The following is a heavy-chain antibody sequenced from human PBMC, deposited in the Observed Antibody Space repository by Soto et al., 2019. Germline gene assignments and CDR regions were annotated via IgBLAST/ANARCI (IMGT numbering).Heavy chain of an antibody. V-gene: IGHV3-30*18. D-gene: IGHD1-26*01. CDR3: AKDRYSGTYPTDFDY. CDR1: GFTFSSYG. Sequence: GSLRLSCAGSGFTFSSYGIHWVRQAPGKGLEWVALISYDGGNEKYTESVKDRFTISRDDSHNVAYLQMSSLRTGDTAMYYCAKDRYSGTYPTDFDYWGQGSLVTVS. J-gene: IGHJ4*02. CDR2: ISYDGGNE.